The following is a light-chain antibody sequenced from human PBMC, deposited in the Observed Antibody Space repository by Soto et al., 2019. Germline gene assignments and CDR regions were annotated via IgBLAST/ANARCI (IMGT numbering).Light chain of an antibody. Sequence: DIQMTQSPSSPSASVGDRVTITCRASQSISTSLNWYQQSPGKAPKVLVYDASNLQSGVPSRFSGSGSGTDFTLTISSLQPEDFATYYCQQSYSIPYTFGQGTRLEIK. CDR3: QQSYSIPYT. CDR1: QSISTS. J-gene: IGKJ2*01. V-gene: IGKV1-39*01. CDR2: DAS.